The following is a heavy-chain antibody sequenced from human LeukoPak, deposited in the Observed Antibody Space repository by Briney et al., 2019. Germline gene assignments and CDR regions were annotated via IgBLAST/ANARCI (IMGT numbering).Heavy chain of an antibody. D-gene: IGHD6-19*01. CDR3: AKDMFVLEPWLVHYYYGMDV. CDR2: ISGDGGST. Sequence: GGSLRLSCAASGFTFDDYAMHWVRQAPGKGLEWVSLISGDGGSTYYADSVKGRFTISRDNSKNSLYLQMNSLRTEDTALYHCAKDMFVLEPWLVHYYYGMDVWGQGTTVTVSS. CDR1: GFTFDDYA. V-gene: IGHV3-43*02. J-gene: IGHJ6*02.